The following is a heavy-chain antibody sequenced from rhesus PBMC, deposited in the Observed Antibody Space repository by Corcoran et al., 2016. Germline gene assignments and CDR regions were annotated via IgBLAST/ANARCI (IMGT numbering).Heavy chain of an antibody. J-gene: IGHJ4*01. CDR1: CGSLRTSW. CDR2: IDGNSVST. Sequence: QVQLQESGPGVWKPSETLSLTCAFSCGSLRTSWWRWCRQLPGDGLEWIGEIDGNSVSTNYNPSHKSRVTISKDSAKNQFSLKLSSVTSADTAIYYCATLLTDYWGQGVLVTVSS. D-gene: IGHD2-27*01. V-gene: IGHV4-80*01. CDR3: ATLLTDY.